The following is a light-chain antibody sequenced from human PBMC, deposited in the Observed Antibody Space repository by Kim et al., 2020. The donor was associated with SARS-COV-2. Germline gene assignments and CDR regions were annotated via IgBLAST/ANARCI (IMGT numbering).Light chain of an antibody. CDR2: SNN. CDR1: SSNIGINY. V-gene: IGLV1-47*02. Sequence: QPVLTQPPSASGTPGQRVTISCSGSSSNIGINYVYWYQQLPGAAPKLVIHSNNQRPSGVPDRFSGSKSGTSASLAISGLQSEDEADYYCAAWDDSLSGAVFGGGTKVTVL. J-gene: IGLJ3*02. CDR3: AAWDDSLSGAV.